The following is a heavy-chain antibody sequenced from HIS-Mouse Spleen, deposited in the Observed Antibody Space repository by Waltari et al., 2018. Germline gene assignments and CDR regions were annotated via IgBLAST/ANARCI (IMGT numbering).Heavy chain of an antibody. D-gene: IGHD6-6*01. CDR3: ARGLAARFDY. CDR2: INHSGST. V-gene: IGHV4-34*01. CDR1: GGSFSGYY. Sequence: QVQLQQWGAGLLKPSETLSLTCAVYGGSFSGYYWSWIHQPPGKGLEWIGEINHSGSTNYNPSLKSRVTISVDTSKNQFSLKLSSVTAADTAVYYCARGLAARFDYWGQGTLVTVSS. J-gene: IGHJ4*02.